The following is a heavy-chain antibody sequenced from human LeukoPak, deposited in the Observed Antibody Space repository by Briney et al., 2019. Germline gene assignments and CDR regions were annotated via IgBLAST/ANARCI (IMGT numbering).Heavy chain of an antibody. CDR3: ARLNIVGEYPLFDY. D-gene: IGHD1-26*01. CDR2: IKQDGSEK. V-gene: IGHV3-7*01. CDR1: GFTFTTYW. Sequence: PGGSLRLSCAVSGFTFTTYWLGWVRQPPGKGLEWVANIKQDGSEKYYVDSVKGRFTISRDNAKNSLYLQMNSLRAEDTATYYCARLNIVGEYPLFDYWGQGTLVTVSS. J-gene: IGHJ4*02.